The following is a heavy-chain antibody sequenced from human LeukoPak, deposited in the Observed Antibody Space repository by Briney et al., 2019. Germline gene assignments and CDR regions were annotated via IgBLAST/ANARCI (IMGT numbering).Heavy chain of an antibody. V-gene: IGHV4-34*01. CDR1: GGSFSGYY. Sequence: SETLSLTCAVYGGSFSGYYWSWIRQPPGKGLEWIGEIYHSGSTNYNPSLKSRVTISVDKSENQFSLKLSSVTAADTAVYYCARDNYYDSSGINWFDPWGQGTLVTVSS. CDR3: ARDNYYDSSGINWFDP. CDR2: IYHSGST. J-gene: IGHJ5*02. D-gene: IGHD3-22*01.